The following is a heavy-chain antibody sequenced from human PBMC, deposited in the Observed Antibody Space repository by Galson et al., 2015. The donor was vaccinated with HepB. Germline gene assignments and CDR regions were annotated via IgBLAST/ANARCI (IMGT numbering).Heavy chain of an antibody. CDR1: GFILSDYY. CDR3: ARHRQWKPPEAGYYMDV. D-gene: IGHD1-1*01. CDR2: IGSSGNTM. Sequence: SLRLSCAASGFILSDYYMSWIRQAPGKGLESVPYIGSSGNTMYADSVKGRFTISRDNAKNALDLQLNCLRAEYTTFYYCARHRQWKPPEAGYYMDVWGKGTTVTVSS. V-gene: IGHV3-11*01. J-gene: IGHJ6*03.